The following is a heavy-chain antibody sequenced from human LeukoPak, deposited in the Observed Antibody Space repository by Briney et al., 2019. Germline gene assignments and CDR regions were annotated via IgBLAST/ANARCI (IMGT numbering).Heavy chain of an antibody. Sequence: PGGSLRLSCAASGFTFDDYAMHWVRQAPGKGLEWVSGISWNSGSIGYADSVKGRLTISRDNAKNSLYLQMNSLRAEDMALYYCAKETHAAAGKHYFDYWGQGTLVTVSS. D-gene: IGHD6-13*01. CDR1: GFTFDDYA. CDR3: AKETHAAAGKHYFDY. CDR2: ISWNSGSI. V-gene: IGHV3-9*03. J-gene: IGHJ4*02.